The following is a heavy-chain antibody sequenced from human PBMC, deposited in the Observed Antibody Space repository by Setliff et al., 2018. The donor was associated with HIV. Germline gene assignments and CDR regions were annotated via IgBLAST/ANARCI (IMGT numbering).Heavy chain of an antibody. D-gene: IGHD6-13*01. CDR1: GGSFSAYH. Sequence: SETLSLTCAVYGGSFSAYHWSWIRQTPGKGLEWIGYIYYSGNTNYNPSLKSRVTISVDTSKNQFSLKLSSVTAADTGVYYCARHRDPPGSRWIFYYYYMDLWGGGTTVTVSS. CDR3: ARHRDPPGSRWIFYYYYMDL. V-gene: IGHV4-59*08. J-gene: IGHJ6*03. CDR2: IYYSGNT.